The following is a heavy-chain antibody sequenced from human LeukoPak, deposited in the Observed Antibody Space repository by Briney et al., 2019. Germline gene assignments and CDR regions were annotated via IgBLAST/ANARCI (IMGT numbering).Heavy chain of an antibody. Sequence: PSETLSLTCTVSGGSISSYYWSWIRQPPGKGLEWVEYIYYSGSTNYNPSLKSRVTISVDTSKNQFSLKLSSVTAADTAVYYCARDITYGIDYWGQGTLVTVSS. D-gene: IGHD1-14*01. CDR2: IYYSGST. CDR3: ARDITYGIDY. J-gene: IGHJ4*02. CDR1: GGSISSYY. V-gene: IGHV4-59*01.